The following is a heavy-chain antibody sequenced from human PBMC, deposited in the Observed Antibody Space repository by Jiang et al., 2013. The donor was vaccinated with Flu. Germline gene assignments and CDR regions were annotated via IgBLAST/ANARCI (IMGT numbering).Heavy chain of an antibody. CDR2: ISSSGSTI. D-gene: IGHD4-17*01. J-gene: IGHJ4*02. CDR1: DYY. CDR3: ARDWVEYGAPFDY. V-gene: IGHV3-11*01. Sequence: DYYMSWIRQAPGRGVEWVSYISSSGSTIYYADSVKGRFTISRDNAKNSLYLQMNSLRAEDTAVYYCARDWVEYGAPFDYWGQGTLVTVSS.